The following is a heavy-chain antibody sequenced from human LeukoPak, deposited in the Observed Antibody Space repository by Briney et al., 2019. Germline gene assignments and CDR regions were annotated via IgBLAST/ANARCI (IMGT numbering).Heavy chain of an antibody. J-gene: IGHJ5*02. V-gene: IGHV4-34*09. CDR2: IYYSGST. CDR1: GGSFSGYY. D-gene: IGHD2-15*01. CDR3: AREYRGYCSGSSCYGWFDP. Sequence: SETLSLTCAVYGGSFSGYYWSWIRQPPGKGLEWIGYIYYSGSTYYNPSLKSRVTVSMDTSKNQFSLKLNSVSAADTAVYYCAREYRGYCSGSSCYGWFDPWGQGTLVTVSS.